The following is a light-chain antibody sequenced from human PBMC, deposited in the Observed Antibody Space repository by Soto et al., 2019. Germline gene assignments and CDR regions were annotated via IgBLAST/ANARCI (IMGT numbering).Light chain of an antibody. CDR3: QQYDKWPPT. J-gene: IGKJ1*01. CDR2: GAS. CDR1: QSVSTI. Sequence: EIVMTHSPSTLSVSPGERTRLSCRASQSVSTILAWYQQKPGQAPRLLIYGASTRATGIPVRFSGSGSGTEFTLTISSLQSEDFAVYYCQQYDKWPPTFGQGTKVDIK. V-gene: IGKV3-15*01.